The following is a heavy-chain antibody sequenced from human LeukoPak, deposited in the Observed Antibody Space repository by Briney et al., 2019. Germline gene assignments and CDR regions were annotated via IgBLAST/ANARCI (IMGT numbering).Heavy chain of an antibody. D-gene: IGHD1-14*01. CDR1: GFTFSNYG. J-gene: IGHJ4*02. V-gene: IGHV3-30*02. Sequence: PGGSLRLSCGPSGFTFSNYGMLWVRQAPGKGLDWVAFIRYDGNNKLYADSVKGRFTISRDNSKNTLYLHINSLRAEDTAVYYCVKDNPLDYWGQGTLVIVSS. CDR2: IRYDGNNK. CDR3: VKDNPLDY.